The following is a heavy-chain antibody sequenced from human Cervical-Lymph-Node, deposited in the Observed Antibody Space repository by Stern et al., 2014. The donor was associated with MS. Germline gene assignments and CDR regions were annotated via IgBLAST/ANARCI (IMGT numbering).Heavy chain of an antibody. CDR3: AREKRDCSGGSCYSRDDY. V-gene: IGHV1-46*03. D-gene: IGHD2-15*01. CDR1: GYTFTSYY. Sequence: QVQLVQSGAEVKKPGASVKVSCKASGYTFTSYYMHWVRQAPGQGLEWMGIINPSGGTTNHAQQFQGRVTMTRDTSTSTVYMELSSLRSEDTAVYYCAREKRDCSGGSCYSRDDYWGQGTLVTVSS. CDR2: INPSGGTT. J-gene: IGHJ4*02.